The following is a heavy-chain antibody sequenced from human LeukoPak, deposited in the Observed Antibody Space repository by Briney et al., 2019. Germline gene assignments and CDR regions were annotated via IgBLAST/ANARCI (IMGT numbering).Heavy chain of an antibody. CDR1: GFTFSSYD. D-gene: IGHD3-22*01. V-gene: IGHV3-13*01. J-gene: IGHJ4*02. CDR3: ARGQYYYDSAGSSDFDY. CDR2: IGTAGDT. Sequence: GGSLRLSCAASGFTFSSYDMHWVRQATGKGLEWVSAIGTAGDTYYPGSVKGRFTISRENAKNSLYLQMNSLRAGDTAVYYCARGQYYYDSAGSSDFDYWGQGTLVTVSS.